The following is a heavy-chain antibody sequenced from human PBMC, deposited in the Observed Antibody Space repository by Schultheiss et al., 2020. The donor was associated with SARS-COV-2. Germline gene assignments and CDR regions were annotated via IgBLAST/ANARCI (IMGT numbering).Heavy chain of an antibody. CDR2: IYYSGST. Sequence: SETLSLTCTVSGGSISSSSYYWGWIRQPPGKGLEWIGYIYYSGSTNYNPSLKSRVTISVDTSKNQFSLKLSSVTAADTAVYYCARGSGLYELDYWGQGTLVTVSS. CDR1: GGSISSSSYY. J-gene: IGHJ4*02. D-gene: IGHD6-19*01. CDR3: ARGSGLYELDY. V-gene: IGHV4-61*05.